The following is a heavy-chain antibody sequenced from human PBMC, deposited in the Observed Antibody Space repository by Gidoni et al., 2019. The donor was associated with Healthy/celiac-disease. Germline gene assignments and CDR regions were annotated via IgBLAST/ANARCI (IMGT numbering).Heavy chain of an antibody. D-gene: IGHD4-17*01. J-gene: IGHJ6*02. CDR3: ARDTNYGDYAAYGMDV. Sequence: QVQLVESGGGVVQPGRSLRLSCAAYGFTFSSYAMHWVRQAPGKGLEWVAVISYDGSNKYYADSVKGRVTISRDNSKNTLYLQMNSLRAEDTAVYYCARDTNYGDYAAYGMDVWGQGTTVTVSS. CDR1: GFTFSSYA. CDR2: ISYDGSNK. V-gene: IGHV3-30*04.